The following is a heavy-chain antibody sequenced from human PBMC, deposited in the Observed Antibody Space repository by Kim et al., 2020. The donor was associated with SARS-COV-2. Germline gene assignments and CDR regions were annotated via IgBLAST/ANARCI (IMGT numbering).Heavy chain of an antibody. D-gene: IGHD3-16*01. CDR2: INYSGST. J-gene: IGHJ6*02. Sequence: SETLSLTCDVYGGSFSGYYWSWIRQPPGKGLEWIGEINYSGSTNYNPSLKSRVTISVDTSKNQFFLKLSSVTAADTAVYYCARVWSYYYYGIDVWGQGTTVTVSS. CDR1: GGSFSGYY. CDR3: ARVWSYYYYGIDV. V-gene: IGHV4-34*01.